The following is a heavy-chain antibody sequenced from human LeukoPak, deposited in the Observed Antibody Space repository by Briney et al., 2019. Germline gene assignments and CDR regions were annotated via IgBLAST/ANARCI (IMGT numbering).Heavy chain of an antibody. J-gene: IGHJ5*01. V-gene: IGHV5-51*01. CDR1: GYSFTNNW. Sequence: GESLKISCQGSGYSFTNNWIGWVRQMPGKGLEWMAIVHPGDSNTKYSPSFQDQVTISADKSITTAYLQWSRLKASDTAMYYCVRAPTCSSGSCYPNWFDSWGQGTLVTVSS. D-gene: IGHD2-15*01. CDR2: VHPGDSNT. CDR3: VRAPTCSSGSCYPNWFDS.